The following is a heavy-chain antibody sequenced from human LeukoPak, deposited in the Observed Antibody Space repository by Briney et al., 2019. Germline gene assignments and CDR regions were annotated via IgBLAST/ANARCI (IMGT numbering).Heavy chain of an antibody. D-gene: IGHD3-16*02. J-gene: IGHJ4*02. V-gene: IGHV3-21*01. CDR2: ISSSSSYI. Sequence: GGSLRLXCAASGFTFSSYSMNWVRQAPGKGLEWVSSISSSSSYIYYADSVKGRFTISRDNAKNSLYLQMNSLRAEDTAVYYCLPMITFGGVIVNWGQGTLVTVSS. CDR3: LPMITFGGVIVN. CDR1: GFTFSSYS.